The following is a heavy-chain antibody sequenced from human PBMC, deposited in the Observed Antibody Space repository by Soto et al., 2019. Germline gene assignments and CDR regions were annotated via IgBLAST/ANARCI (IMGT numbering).Heavy chain of an antibody. V-gene: IGHV4-61*01. D-gene: IGHD3-22*01. J-gene: IGHJ4*02. CDR2: VFFSGST. CDR3: ARVSTYYFDSSGSYTSDY. Sequence: SETLSLTCTVSGASVGSGSFYWSWIRQPPGKGLEWIGYVFFSGSTNYNPSLKSRVTISIDTSKNQFSLKLISVTAADTAVYYCARVSTYYFDSSGSYTSDYWGQGTLVTVSS. CDR1: GASVGSGSFY.